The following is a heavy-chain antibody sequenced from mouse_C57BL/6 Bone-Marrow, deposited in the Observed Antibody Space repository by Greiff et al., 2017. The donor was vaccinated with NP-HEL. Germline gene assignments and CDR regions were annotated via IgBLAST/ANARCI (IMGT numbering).Heavy chain of an antibody. CDR1: GYAFTNYL. J-gene: IGHJ2*01. D-gene: IGHD2-3*01. CDR2: INPGSGGT. V-gene: IGHV1-54*01. Sequence: QVQLQQSGAELVRPGTSVKVSCKASGYAFTNYLIEWVKQRPGQGLEWIGVINPGSGGTNYNEKFKGKATLTADKSSSTAFMQLSSLTSEDSAVYCCARSGDGYSLFDYWGQGTTLTVSS. CDR3: ARSGDGYSLFDY.